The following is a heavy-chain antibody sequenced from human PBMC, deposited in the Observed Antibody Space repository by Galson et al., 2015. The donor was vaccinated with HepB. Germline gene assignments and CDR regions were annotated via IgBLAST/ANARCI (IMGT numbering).Heavy chain of an antibody. CDR2: IDWDDDK. Sequence: PALVKPTQTLTLTCTFSGFSLSTSGMRVSWIRQPPGKALEWLARIDWDDDKFYSTSLKTRLTISKDTSKNQVVLTMTNMDPVDTATYYCARTFHYYDSSGYYHDAFDIWGQGTMVTVSS. CDR1: GFSLSTSGMR. D-gene: IGHD3-22*01. J-gene: IGHJ3*02. CDR3: ARTFHYYDSSGYYHDAFDI. V-gene: IGHV2-70*04.